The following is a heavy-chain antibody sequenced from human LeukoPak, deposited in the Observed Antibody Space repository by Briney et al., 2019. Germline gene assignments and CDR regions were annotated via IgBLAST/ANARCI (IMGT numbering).Heavy chain of an antibody. CDR2: IYYSGST. Sequence: SETLSLTCTVSGGSIISSSYYWGWIRQPPGKGLEWIGSIYYSGSTYYNPSLKSRVTISVDTSKNQFSLKLSSVTAAYTAVYYCERGRYYYDSSGYPNDAFDIWGQGTMVTVSS. J-gene: IGHJ3*02. CDR1: GGSIISSSYY. V-gene: IGHV4-39*01. CDR3: ERGRYYYDSSGYPNDAFDI. D-gene: IGHD3-22*01.